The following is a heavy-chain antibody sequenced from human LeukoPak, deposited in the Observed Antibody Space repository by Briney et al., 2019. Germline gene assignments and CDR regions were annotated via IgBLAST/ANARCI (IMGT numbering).Heavy chain of an antibody. V-gene: IGHV3-7*01. J-gene: IGHJ6*03. Sequence: PGGSLRLSCAASGLTFSSYWMTWVRQAPGRGLEWVAKINQDVSEINYVDSVKGRFTISRDNAQKSLYLQMNSLRAEDTGRYYCARDVVNRISNDYYMDVWGKGTTVTVSS. D-gene: IGHD3-3*02. CDR1: GLTFSSYW. CDR3: ARDVVNRISNDYYMDV. CDR2: INQDVSEI.